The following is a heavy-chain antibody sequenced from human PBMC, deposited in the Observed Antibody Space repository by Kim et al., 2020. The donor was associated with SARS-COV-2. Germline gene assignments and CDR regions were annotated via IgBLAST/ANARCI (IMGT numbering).Heavy chain of an antibody. CDR3: ARDRRRSSSSGLDY. V-gene: IGHV1-18*01. CDR2: ISAYNGNT. J-gene: IGHJ4*02. Sequence: ASVKVSCKASGYTFTSYGISWVRQAPGQGLEWMGWISAYNGNTNYAQKLQGRVTMTTDTSTSTAYMELRSLRSDDTAVYYCARDRRRSSSSGLDYWGQGTLVTVSS. CDR1: GYTFTSYG. D-gene: IGHD6-6*01.